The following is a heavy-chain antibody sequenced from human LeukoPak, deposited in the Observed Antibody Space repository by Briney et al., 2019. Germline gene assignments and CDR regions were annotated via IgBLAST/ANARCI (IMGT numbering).Heavy chain of an antibody. CDR3: AKDGQWHLRDYYYYYGMDV. V-gene: IGHV3-30*18. Sequence: GRSLRLSCAASGFTFSSYGMHWVRQAPGKGLEWVAVISYDGSNKYYADSVKGRFTISRDNSKNTLYLQMNNLRAEDTAVYYCAKDGQWHLRDYYYYYGMDVWGQGTTVTVS. CDR2: ISYDGSNK. CDR1: GFTFSSYG. D-gene: IGHD6-19*01. J-gene: IGHJ6*02.